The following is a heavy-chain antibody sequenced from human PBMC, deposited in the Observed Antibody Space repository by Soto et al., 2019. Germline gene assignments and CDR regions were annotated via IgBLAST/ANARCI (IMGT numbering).Heavy chain of an antibody. Sequence: EVQLVESGGGLVQPGGSLRLSCAASGFSFSDYYINWVRQAPGKGLEWVGRTRNKASSYTTDYAAFVKGRFTISRDDSKNLIYLQMNSLKTEATAVYYCAREGSSSGPDYEYWGQGTLVTVSS. CDR1: GFSFSDYY. J-gene: IGHJ4*02. V-gene: IGHV3-72*01. D-gene: IGHD3-22*01. CDR3: AREGSSSGPDYEY. CDR2: TRNKASSYTT.